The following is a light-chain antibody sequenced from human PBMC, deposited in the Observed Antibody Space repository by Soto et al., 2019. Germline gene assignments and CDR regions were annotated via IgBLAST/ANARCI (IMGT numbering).Light chain of an antibody. CDR3: SSYTSSSTPLV. Sequence: QSVLTQPASVSGSHGQSITISCTGTSSDVGGYNYVSWYQQHPGKAPKLMIYEVSNRPSGVSNRFSGSKSGNTASLTISGLQAEDEADYYCSSYTSSSTPLVFGTGTKLTVL. V-gene: IGLV2-14*01. CDR2: EVS. J-gene: IGLJ1*01. CDR1: SSDVGGYNY.